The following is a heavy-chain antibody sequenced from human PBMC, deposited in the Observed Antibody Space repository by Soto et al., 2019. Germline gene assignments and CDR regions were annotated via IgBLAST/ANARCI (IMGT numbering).Heavy chain of an antibody. J-gene: IGHJ4*02. CDR3: ARDLSRYFDWLLLSPVDY. Sequence: GASVKVSCKASGYTFTSYGISWVRQAPGQGLEWMGWISAYNGNTNYAQKLQGRVTMTTDTSTSTAYMELRSLRSDDTAVYYCARDLSRYFDWLLLSPVDYWGQGTLVTVSS. CDR1: GYTFTSYG. CDR2: ISAYNGNT. D-gene: IGHD3-9*01. V-gene: IGHV1-18*01.